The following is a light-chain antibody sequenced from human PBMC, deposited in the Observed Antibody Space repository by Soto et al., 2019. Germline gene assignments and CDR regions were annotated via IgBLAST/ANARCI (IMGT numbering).Light chain of an antibody. CDR1: SSDVGSYSH. J-gene: IGLJ1*01. CDR3: CSYAGSYTYA. V-gene: IGLV2-23*02. CDR2: EVS. Sequence: QSALTQPASVSGSPGQSITISCTGASSDVGSYSHVSWYQQHPGKAPKLMIYEVSKRPSGVSNRFSGSKSDNTASLTISGLQAEDEADYYCCSYAGSYTYAFGTGTKVTV.